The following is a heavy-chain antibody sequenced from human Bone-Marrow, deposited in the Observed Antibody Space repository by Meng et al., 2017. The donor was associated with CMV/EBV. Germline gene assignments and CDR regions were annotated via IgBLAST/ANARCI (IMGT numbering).Heavy chain of an antibody. V-gene: IGHV3-23*01. CDR2: ISGSGGST. Sequence: GGSLRLSCAASGFTFSSYAMSWVRQAPGKGLEWVSAISGSGGSTYYADSVKGRFTISRDNAKNSLYLQMNSLRAEDTAVYYCARGYGGNWADYWGQGTLVTVSS. CDR1: GFTFSSYA. CDR3: ARGYGGNWADY. D-gene: IGHD4-23*01. J-gene: IGHJ4*02.